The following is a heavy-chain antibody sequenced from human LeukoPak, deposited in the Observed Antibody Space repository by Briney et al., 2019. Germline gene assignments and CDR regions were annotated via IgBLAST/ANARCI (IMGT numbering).Heavy chain of an antibody. D-gene: IGHD7-27*01. V-gene: IGHV7-4-1*02. CDR2: INTNTGNP. J-gene: IGHJ4*02. CDR1: GYTFTSYA. Sequence: ASVKVSCKASGYTFTSYAMNWVRQAPGQGLEWVGWINTNTGNPTYAQGFTGRFVFSLDTSVSTAYLQISSLKAEDTAVYYCARVLESRLGRYFDYWGQGTLVTVSS. CDR3: ARVLESRLGRYFDY.